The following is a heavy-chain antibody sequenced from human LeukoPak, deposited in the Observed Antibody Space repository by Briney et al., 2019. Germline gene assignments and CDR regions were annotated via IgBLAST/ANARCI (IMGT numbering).Heavy chain of an antibody. CDR1: GFTFSSYW. V-gene: IGHV3-7*03. Sequence: GRSLRLSCAASGFTFSSYWMSWVRQAPGKGLEWVANINKDGGEKYYVDSVKGRFTISRDSAKNTLFLHMNTLRAEDTAIYYCAKDRTVGASYWYFDLWGRGTLVTVSS. J-gene: IGHJ2*01. D-gene: IGHD1-26*01. CDR2: INKDGGEK. CDR3: AKDRTVGASYWYFDL.